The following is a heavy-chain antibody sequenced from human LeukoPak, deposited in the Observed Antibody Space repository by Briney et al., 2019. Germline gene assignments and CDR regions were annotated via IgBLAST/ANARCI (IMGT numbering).Heavy chain of an antibody. CDR3: ARGSDYFDY. V-gene: IGHV4-34*01. Sequence: PPETLSLTCAVYGASFSGYYWSWIRQPPGKGLEWVGEINHSASTNSNPSLNRRVTISVDTSKTPFSLKLSSVTAAETVVYYCARGSDYFDYWGQGTLVTVSS. CDR2: INHSAST. J-gene: IGHJ4*02. CDR1: GASFSGYY.